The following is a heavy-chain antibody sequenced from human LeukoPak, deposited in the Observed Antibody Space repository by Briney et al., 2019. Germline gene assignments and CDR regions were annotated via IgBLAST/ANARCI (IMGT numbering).Heavy chain of an antibody. Sequence: PGGSLKLSCAASGFSFSSYNMNWVRQAPGKGLQWVSYISSSSGTIYYADSVKGRFTISRDNAKNSLYLQMNSLRAEDTAVYYCARDLTLLRYFDWLLEGLDYWGQGTLVTVSS. CDR2: ISSSSGTI. V-gene: IGHV3-48*01. J-gene: IGHJ4*02. CDR1: GFSFSSYN. D-gene: IGHD3-9*01. CDR3: ARDLTLLRYFDWLLEGLDY.